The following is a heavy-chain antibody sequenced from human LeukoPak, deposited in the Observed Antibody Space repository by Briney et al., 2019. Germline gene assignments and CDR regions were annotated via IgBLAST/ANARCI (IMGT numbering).Heavy chain of an antibody. CDR3: ARDNSVGDNAWWFDP. CDR2: INPNSGGT. V-gene: IGHV1-2*02. CDR1: GYTFTSYA. D-gene: IGHD1-26*01. J-gene: IGHJ5*02. Sequence: ASVKVSCKASGYTFTSYAMNWVRQAPGQGLEWMGWINPNSGGTNYAQKFQGRVTMTRDMSTSTDYMELSSLRSEDTAIYYCARDNSVGDNAWWFDPWGQGTLVTVSS.